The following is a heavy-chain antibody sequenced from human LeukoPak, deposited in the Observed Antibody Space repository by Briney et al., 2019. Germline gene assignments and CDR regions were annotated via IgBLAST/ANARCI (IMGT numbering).Heavy chain of an antibody. CDR2: IYYSGST. J-gene: IGHJ5*02. CDR1: GGSISSSSYY. CDR3: ARLSLKGDSSSS. V-gene: IGHV4-39*01. D-gene: IGHD6-6*01. Sequence: PSETLSLTCTVSGGSISSSSYYWGWIRQPPGKGLEWIGSIYYSGSTYYNPSFRSRVTISVDTSKNQFSVHMSSVNAADTAVYYCARLSLKGDSSSSWGQGTLVTVSS.